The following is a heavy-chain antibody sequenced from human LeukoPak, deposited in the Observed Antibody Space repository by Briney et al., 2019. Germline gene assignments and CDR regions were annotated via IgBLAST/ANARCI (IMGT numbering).Heavy chain of an antibody. Sequence: ASVKVSCKASGYTFTNFDVNWVRQAAGQGLEWMGYISLNNGDTDSAQKFQGRITMTRDTSINTAYMELSSLRSDDSAMYYCARGRIGIAWGQGTLVTVPS. V-gene: IGHV1-8*02. CDR3: ARGRIGIA. CDR2: ISLNNGDT. CDR1: GYTFTNFD. D-gene: IGHD1-14*01. J-gene: IGHJ5*02.